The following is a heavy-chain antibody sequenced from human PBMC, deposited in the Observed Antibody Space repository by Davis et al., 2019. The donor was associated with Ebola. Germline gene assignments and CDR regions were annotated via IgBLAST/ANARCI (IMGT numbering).Heavy chain of an antibody. D-gene: IGHD5-12*01. V-gene: IGHV4-34*01. Sequence: SETLSLTCPVYGGSFSGYYWSWIRQPPGKGLEWIGEINHSGSTNYNPSLKSRVTISVDTSKNQFSLKLSSVTAADTAVYYCARGRYSGYDFGYWGQGTLVTVSS. CDR1: GGSFSGYY. CDR2: INHSGST. CDR3: ARGRYSGYDFGY. J-gene: IGHJ4*02.